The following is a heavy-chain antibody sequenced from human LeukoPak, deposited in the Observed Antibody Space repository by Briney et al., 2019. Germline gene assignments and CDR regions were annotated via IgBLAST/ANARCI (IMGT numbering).Heavy chain of an antibody. CDR1: GFTFSRAW. V-gene: IGHV3-7*01. D-gene: IGHD5-24*01. Sequence: GGSLRLSCAASGFTFSRAWMSWVRQAPGKGLEWVANIKEDGSEDYYADSVKGRFAISKDNAKNSLYLQVNNLRAEGTAMYYCARDADGYEDWGQGTLVIVSS. CDR2: IKEDGSED. CDR3: ARDADGYED. J-gene: IGHJ4*02.